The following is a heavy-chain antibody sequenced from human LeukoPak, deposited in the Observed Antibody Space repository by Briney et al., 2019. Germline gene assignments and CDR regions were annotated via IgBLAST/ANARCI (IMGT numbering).Heavy chain of an antibody. CDR2: INHSGST. V-gene: IGHV4-39*07. CDR1: GGSISSSSYY. Sequence: PSETLSLTCTVSGGSISSSSYYWGWIRQPPGKGLEWIGEINHSGSTNYNPSLKSRVTISVDTSKNQFSLKLSSVTAADTAVYYCAGNIAVAGTGFDYWGQGTLVTVSS. D-gene: IGHD6-19*01. CDR3: AGNIAVAGTGFDY. J-gene: IGHJ4*02.